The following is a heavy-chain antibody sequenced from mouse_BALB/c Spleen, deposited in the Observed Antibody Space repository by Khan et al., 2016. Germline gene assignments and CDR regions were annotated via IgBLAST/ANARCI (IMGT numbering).Heavy chain of an antibody. D-gene: IGHD2-3*01. V-gene: IGHV1S56*01. J-gene: IGHJ3*01. CDR2: NYPGDGMI. CDR1: GYAFTSYY. Sequence: QVQLKQSGPELVKPGASVKMSCKASGYAFTSYYIHWVKQRPGQGLEWIGWNYPGDGMINYNEKFRGRTTLTAAKSSSTAYMLLSSLTSEDSAIYFFARGYDGYSAWVGYWGQGTLVTVSA. CDR3: ARGYDGYSAWVGY.